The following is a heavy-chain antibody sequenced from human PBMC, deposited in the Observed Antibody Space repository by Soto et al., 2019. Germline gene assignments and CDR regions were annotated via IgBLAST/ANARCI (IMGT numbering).Heavy chain of an antibody. V-gene: IGHV4-31*03. CDR3: ARGVTGYYYGMDV. Sequence: SETLSLTCTVSGGSISIGGYYWSWIRQHPGKGLEWIGYIYYSGSTYYNPSLKSRVTISVDTSKNQFSLKLSSVTAADTAVYYCARGVTGYYYGMDVWGQGTTVTVSS. CDR1: GGSISIGGYY. D-gene: IGHD2-21*02. CDR2: IYYSGST. J-gene: IGHJ6*02.